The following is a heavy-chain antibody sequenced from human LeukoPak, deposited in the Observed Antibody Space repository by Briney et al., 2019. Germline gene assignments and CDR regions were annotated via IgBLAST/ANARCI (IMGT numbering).Heavy chain of an antibody. D-gene: IGHD6-19*01. Sequence: SETLSLTSTVSGGSVSSYYWSWIRQPPGKGLEWIGYIYNSERTKDNSSLESRVTISVDTSKTQFSLKLTSVTAAATAVYYCARFHSGPSGWYVLWYFDLWGRGTLVTVSS. CDR3: ARFHSGPSGWYVLWYFDL. V-gene: IGHV4-4*09. J-gene: IGHJ2*01. CDR2: IYNSERT. CDR1: GGSVSSYY.